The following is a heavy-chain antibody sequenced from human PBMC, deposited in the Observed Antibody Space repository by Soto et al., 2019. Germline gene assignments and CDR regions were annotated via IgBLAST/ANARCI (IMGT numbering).Heavy chain of an antibody. V-gene: IGHV4-31*03. CDR3: ARAIQYRYYYGMDV. J-gene: IGHJ6*02. Sequence: QVQLKESGPGLVKPSQTLSLTCTVSGGSISSGGYYWNWIRQHPGKGLEWIGYIYYTGSTDYNPSLTSRLTISVDTSKNQFSLKLSSVTAADTAVYYCARAIQYRYYYGMDVWGQGTTVTVSS. CDR1: GGSISSGGYY. CDR2: IYYTGST. D-gene: IGHD1-1*01.